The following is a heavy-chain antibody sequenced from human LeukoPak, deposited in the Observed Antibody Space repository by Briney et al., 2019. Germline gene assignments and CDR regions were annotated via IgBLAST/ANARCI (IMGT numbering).Heavy chain of an antibody. V-gene: IGHV3-23*01. CDR1: GFIFTTSA. D-gene: IGHD6-6*01. Sequence: GGSLRLSCEASGFIFTTSAISWVRQAPGKGLEWVSFISSGGGSTYHSDSVRGRFTISRDNSNNTVSLYMHSLRAEDTAIYYCAKEKRSSMDVWGNETTVIVSS. CDR3: AKEKRSSMDV. CDR2: ISSGGGST. J-gene: IGHJ6*03.